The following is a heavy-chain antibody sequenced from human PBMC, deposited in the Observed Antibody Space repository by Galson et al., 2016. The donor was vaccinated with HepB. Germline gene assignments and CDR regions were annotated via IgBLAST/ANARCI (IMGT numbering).Heavy chain of an antibody. J-gene: IGHJ4*02. CDR1: GGYISSGGYS. CDR3: ARDRDGEII. V-gene: IGHV4-30-2*01. CDR2: IYYSGST. D-gene: IGHD5-24*01. Sequence: TLSLTCAVSGGYISSGGYSWSWIRQPPGKGLEWIGYIYYSGSTHYSPSLKSRVTISVDLSKNQFSLKMSSMTAADTAVYYCARDRDGEIIWGQGTLVTVSS.